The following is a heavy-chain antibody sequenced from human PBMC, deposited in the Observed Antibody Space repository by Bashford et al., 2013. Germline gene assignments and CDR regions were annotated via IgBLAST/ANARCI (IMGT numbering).Heavy chain of an antibody. J-gene: IGHJ6*02. CDR2: MYNSGST. V-gene: IGHV4-61*01. D-gene: IGHD5-18*01. CDR1: GGSVRTSLYY. CDR3: ARTGGHSYGYEDGMDV. Sequence: SETLSLTCAVSGGSVRTSLYYWTWIRQPPGKGLEYIGYMYNSGSTNYNASLKSRVTISIDTSKNEFSLKLTSVTAADTAVYYCARTGGHSYGYEDGMDVWGQGTTVTVSS.